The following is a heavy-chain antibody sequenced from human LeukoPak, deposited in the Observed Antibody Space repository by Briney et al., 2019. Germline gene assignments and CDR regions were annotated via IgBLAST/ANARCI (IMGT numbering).Heavy chain of an antibody. J-gene: IGHJ4*02. CDR2: IIPILGTA. CDR3: AREPYCSGGSCSSAPLDY. Sequence: ASVKVSCKASGGTFSSYAISWVRQAPGQGLEWMGGIIPILGTANYAQKFQGRVTITADESTSTAYMELSSLRSEDTAVYYCAREPYCSGGSCSSAPLDYWGQGTLVTVSS. D-gene: IGHD2-15*01. V-gene: IGHV1-69*13. CDR1: GGTFSSYA.